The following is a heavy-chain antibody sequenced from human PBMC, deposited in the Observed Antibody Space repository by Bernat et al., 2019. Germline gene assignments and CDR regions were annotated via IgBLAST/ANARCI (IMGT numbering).Heavy chain of an antibody. CDR3: ARGPQAGPFDY. CDR1: GFTFSSYG. V-gene: IGHV3-33*01. Sequence: QVQLVESGGGVVQPGRSLRLSCAASGFTFSSYGMHWVRQAPGKGLEWVAVIWYDGSNKYYADSVKDRFTISRDNSKNTLYLQMNSLRAEDTAVYYCARGPQAGPFDYWGQGTLVTVSS. CDR2: IWYDGSNK. J-gene: IGHJ4*02. D-gene: IGHD6-19*01.